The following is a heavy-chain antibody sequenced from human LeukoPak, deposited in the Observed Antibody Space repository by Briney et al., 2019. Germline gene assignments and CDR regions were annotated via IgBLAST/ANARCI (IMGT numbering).Heavy chain of an antibody. J-gene: IGHJ6*02. CDR1: GFTFSSYW. CDR2: INGDGSST. Sequence: GGSLRLSCAASGFTFSSYWMHWVRHAPGKGLVWVSRINGDGSSTSYADSVKGRFTISRDNAKNTLYLQMNSLRAEDTAVYYCARHRGYVMDVWGQGTTVTVSS. CDR3: ARHRGYVMDV. V-gene: IGHV3-74*01. D-gene: IGHD5-24*01.